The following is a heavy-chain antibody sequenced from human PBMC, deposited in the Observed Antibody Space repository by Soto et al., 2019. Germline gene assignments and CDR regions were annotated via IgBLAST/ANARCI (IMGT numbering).Heavy chain of an antibody. V-gene: IGHV3-21*01. CDR1: GFTFSSYS. J-gene: IGHJ4*02. Sequence: LRLSCAASGFTFSSYSMNWVRQAPGKGLEWVSSISSSSSYIYYADSVKGRFTISRDNAKNSLYLQMNSLRAEDTAVYYCASWELLPPPPYWGQGTLVTVSS. D-gene: IGHD1-26*01. CDR3: ASWELLPPPPY. CDR2: ISSSSSYI.